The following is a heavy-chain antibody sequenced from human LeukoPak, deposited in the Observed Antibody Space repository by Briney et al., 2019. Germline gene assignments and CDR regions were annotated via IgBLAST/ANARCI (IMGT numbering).Heavy chain of an antibody. J-gene: IGHJ3*02. D-gene: IGHD3-22*01. CDR2: IRYDGSNK. CDR3: AKAPRVKYYYDSSGQDAFDI. CDR1: GFTFSSYG. V-gene: IGHV3-30*02. Sequence: GGSLRLSCAASGFTFSSYGMHWVRKAPGKGLGWVAFIRYDGSNKYYADSVKGRFTISRDNSKNTLYLQMNSLRAEDTAVYYCAKAPRVKYYYDSSGQDAFDIWGQGTMVTVSS.